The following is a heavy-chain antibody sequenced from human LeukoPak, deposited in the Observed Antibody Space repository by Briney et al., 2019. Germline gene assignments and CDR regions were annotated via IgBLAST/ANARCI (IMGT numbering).Heavy chain of an antibody. CDR1: GLTFSSDW. D-gene: IGHD3-16*01. CDR2: INTDGDST. Sequence: GGSLRLSCVGSGLTFSSDWMHWVRQAPGNGPVWVSRINTDGDSTVYADSVKGRFTISKDNAKNTLYLQMNSLRLEDTATYYCARTRGNAFDIWGQGTMVTVSS. J-gene: IGHJ3*02. V-gene: IGHV3-74*01. CDR3: ARTRGNAFDI.